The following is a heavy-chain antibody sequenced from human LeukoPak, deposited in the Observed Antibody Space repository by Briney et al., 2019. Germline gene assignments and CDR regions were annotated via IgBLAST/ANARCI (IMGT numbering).Heavy chain of an antibody. J-gene: IGHJ6*02. D-gene: IGHD3-16*02. Sequence: PGRSLRLSCAASGFTFSSYGMHWVRQAPGKGLEWVAVISYDGSNKYYADSVKGRFTISRDNSKNTLYLQMNSLRAEDTAVYYCAKDRSRYASGGMDVWGQGTTVTVSS. CDR3: AKDRSRYASGGMDV. V-gene: IGHV3-30*18. CDR1: GFTFSSYG. CDR2: ISYDGSNK.